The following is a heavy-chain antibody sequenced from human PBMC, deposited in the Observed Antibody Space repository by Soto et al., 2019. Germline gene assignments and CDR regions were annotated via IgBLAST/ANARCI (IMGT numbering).Heavy chain of an antibody. J-gene: IGHJ6*02. CDR1: GLSISSYY. V-gene: IGHV4-59*01. D-gene: IGHD2-15*01. Sequence: SDTLSLTCAVSGLSISSYYWSWIRQPPGKGLEWIGYIYYSGSTNYNPSLKSRVTISVDTSKNQFSLNLSSVTAADTAVYYCARGGSGGSCYRGNCYYYYGMDVWGQGSTVTVSS. CDR3: ARGGSGGSCYRGNCYYYYGMDV. CDR2: IYYSGST.